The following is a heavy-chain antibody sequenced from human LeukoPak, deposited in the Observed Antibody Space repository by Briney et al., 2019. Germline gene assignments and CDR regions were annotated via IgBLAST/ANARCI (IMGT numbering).Heavy chain of an antibody. J-gene: IGHJ4*02. Sequence: QPGGSLRYSCAASGFTFSHYCMHWVRQAPGKGLVWVSRINSDGNTTSYADSVKGRFTVSRDNAKNTLYLQMNSLRAEDTAVYYCARDFVEFDYWGQGTLVTVSS. CDR2: INSDGNTT. CDR3: ARDFVEFDY. V-gene: IGHV3-74*01. D-gene: IGHD6-6*01. CDR1: GFTFSHYC.